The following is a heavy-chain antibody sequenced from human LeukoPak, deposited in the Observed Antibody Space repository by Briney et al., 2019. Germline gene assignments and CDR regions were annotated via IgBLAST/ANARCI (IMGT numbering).Heavy chain of an antibody. J-gene: IGHJ4*02. V-gene: IGHV3-33*01. CDR2: IWYDGSNK. CDR3: ASAPRDYYFGSGSMGSYFDY. D-gene: IGHD3-10*01. CDR1: GFAFSSHG. Sequence: PGSSLRLFCAASGFAFSSHGMHWARQAPGKGLEWVAVIWYDGSNKYYADSVKGRFTISRDNSRNTLYLQMNSLRAEDTAVYYCASAPRDYYFGSGSMGSYFDYWGQGTLVTVSS.